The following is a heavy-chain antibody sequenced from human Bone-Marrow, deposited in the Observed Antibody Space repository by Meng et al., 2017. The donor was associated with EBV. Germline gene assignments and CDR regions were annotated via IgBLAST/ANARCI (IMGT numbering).Heavy chain of an antibody. CDR3: GGEGGFYSSSPDY. J-gene: IGHJ4*02. V-gene: IGHV4-4*02. CDR2: IYHCGRT. CDR1: GGSLSSCYW. Sequence: QLEESGPGLVKPLEAPFLYCTVPGGSLSSCYWWRWVRPAPREGPEWIGEIYHCGRTNHNPSLKSRVNIPGGEPKNPFFLKLTSGTAADPAVDFCGGEGGFYSSSPDYWGPGTLVTVSS. D-gene: IGHD6-6*01.